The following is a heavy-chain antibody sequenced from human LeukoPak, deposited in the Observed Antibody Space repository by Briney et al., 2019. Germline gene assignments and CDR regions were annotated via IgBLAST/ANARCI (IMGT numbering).Heavy chain of an antibody. J-gene: IGHJ2*01. CDR2: IYYSGST. V-gene: IGHV4-61*01. D-gene: IGHD6-13*01. Sequence: PSETLSLTCTVSGGSIISSSYYWSWIRQPPGKGLEWIGYIYYSGSTNYNPSLKSRVTISVDTSKNQFSLKLSSVTAADTAVYYCARVYYSNSYDYWYFDLWGRGTLVTVSS. CDR1: GGSIISSSYY. CDR3: ARVYYSNSYDYWYFDL.